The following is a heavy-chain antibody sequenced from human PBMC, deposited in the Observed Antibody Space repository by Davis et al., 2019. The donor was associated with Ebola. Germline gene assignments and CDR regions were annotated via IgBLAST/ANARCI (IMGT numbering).Heavy chain of an antibody. J-gene: IGHJ4*02. Sequence: GGSLRLSCAASGFTFSGYAMHWVRQAPGKGLEWVAVISYDGSNKYYADSVKGRFTISRDNSKNTLYLQMNSLRAEDTAVYYCARKTILDYWGQGTLVTVSS. V-gene: IGHV3-30-3*01. CDR2: ISYDGSNK. CDR3: ARKTILDY. D-gene: IGHD4/OR15-4a*01. CDR1: GFTFSGYA.